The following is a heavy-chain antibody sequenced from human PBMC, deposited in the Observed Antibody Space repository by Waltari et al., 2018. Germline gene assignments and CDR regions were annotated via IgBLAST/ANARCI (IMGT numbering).Heavy chain of an antibody. CDR2: IIPIFGTA. J-gene: IGHJ2*01. CDR3: ARGYGRNDIDYSNWYFDL. CDR1: GGPFSSYA. D-gene: IGHD3-9*01. Sequence: QVQLVQSGAEVKKPGSSVKVSCKASGGPFSSYAISWVRPAPGQGLEWMGGIIPIFGTANYAQKFQGRVTITADESTSTAYMELSSLRSEDTAVYYCARGYGRNDIDYSNWYFDLWGRGTLVTVSS. V-gene: IGHV1-69*01.